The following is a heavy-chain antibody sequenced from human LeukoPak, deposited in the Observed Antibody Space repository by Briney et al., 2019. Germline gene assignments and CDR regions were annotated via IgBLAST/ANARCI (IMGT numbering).Heavy chain of an antibody. D-gene: IGHD6-6*01. CDR1: GYTFTGYY. V-gene: IGHV1-2*02. CDR3: ARGLAAPADQYYMDV. J-gene: IGHJ6*03. CDR2: INPNSGGT. Sequence: VASVTVSCKASGYTFTGYYMHWVRQAPGQGLEWMGWINPNSGGTNYAQKFQGRVTMTRDTSISTAYMELSRLRSDDTAVYYCARGLAAPADQYYMDVWGKGTTVTVSS.